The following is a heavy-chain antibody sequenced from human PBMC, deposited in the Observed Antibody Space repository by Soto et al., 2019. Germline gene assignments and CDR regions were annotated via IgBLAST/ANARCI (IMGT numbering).Heavy chain of an antibody. J-gene: IGHJ6*02. D-gene: IGHD6-13*01. CDR3: AKDVNIAAAGYYYYGMDV. V-gene: IGHV3-30*18. CDR1: GFTFSSYG. Sequence: QVQLVESGGGVVQPGRSLRLSCAASGFTFSSYGMHWVRQAPGKGLEWVAVISYDGSNKYYADSVKGRFTISRDNSKNTLYMQMNSLRAEDTAVYYWAKDVNIAAAGYYYYGMDVWGQGTTVTVSS. CDR2: ISYDGSNK.